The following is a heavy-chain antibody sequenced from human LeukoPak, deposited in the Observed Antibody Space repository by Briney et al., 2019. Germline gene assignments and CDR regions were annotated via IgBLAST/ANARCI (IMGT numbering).Heavy chain of an antibody. J-gene: IGHJ4*02. CDR1: GGSISSSSYY. Sequence: PSETLSLTCTVSGGSISSSSYYWGWIRQPPGKGLEWIGSIYYSGSTYYNPSPKSRVTISVDTSKNQFSLKLSSVTAADTAVYYCARAVSRIQLIRPRDNFDYWGQGTLVTVSS. CDR2: IYYSGST. CDR3: ARAVSRIQLIRPRDNFDY. V-gene: IGHV4-39*07. D-gene: IGHD5-18*01.